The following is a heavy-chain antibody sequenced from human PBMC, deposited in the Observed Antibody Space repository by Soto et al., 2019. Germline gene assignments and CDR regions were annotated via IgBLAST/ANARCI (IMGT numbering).Heavy chain of an antibody. CDR1: GYTFTSYG. Sequence: ASVKVSCKASGYTFTSYGISCVRQAPGQGLEWMGWISAYNGNTNYAQKLQGRVTMTTDTSTSTAYMELRSLRSDDTAVYYCVRDGRTVAGLYYYYGMDVWGQGTTVTVSS. D-gene: IGHD6-19*01. V-gene: IGHV1-18*01. CDR3: VRDGRTVAGLYYYYGMDV. J-gene: IGHJ6*02. CDR2: ISAYNGNT.